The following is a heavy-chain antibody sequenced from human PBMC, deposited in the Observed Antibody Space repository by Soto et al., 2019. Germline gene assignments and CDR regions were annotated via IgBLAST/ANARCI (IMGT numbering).Heavy chain of an antibody. Sequence: QEQLVESGGGVVQPGRSLRLSCAASGFSFRNYGIHWVRQAPGKGLDWVAVIWYDGSKRYYADSVRGRFTISRDNSGNTVHLQMDSRRAEDTAVCNCARGGGSGVHRSCLAVWGQGTTVVVS. CDR2: IWYDGSKR. D-gene: IGHD6-13*01. CDR3: ARGGGSGVHRSCLAV. J-gene: IGHJ3*01. V-gene: IGHV3-33*01. CDR1: GFSFRNYG.